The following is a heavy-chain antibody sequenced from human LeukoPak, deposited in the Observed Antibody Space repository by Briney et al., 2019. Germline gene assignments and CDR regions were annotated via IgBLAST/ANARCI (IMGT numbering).Heavy chain of an antibody. V-gene: IGHV4-59*01. CDR2: IYYSGST. Sequence: PSETLSLTCTVSGGSISSYYWSWIRQPPGKGLEWIGYIYYSGSTNYNPSLKSRVTISVDPSKNQFSLKLSSVTAADTAVYYCARSQWELQVDYWGQGTLVTVSS. CDR3: ARSQWELQVDY. J-gene: IGHJ4*02. CDR1: GGSISSYY. D-gene: IGHD1-26*01.